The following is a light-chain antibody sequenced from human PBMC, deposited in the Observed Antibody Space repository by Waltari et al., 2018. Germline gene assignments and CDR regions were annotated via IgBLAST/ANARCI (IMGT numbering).Light chain of an antibody. J-gene: IGKJ2*03. CDR1: QNIGTW. V-gene: IGKV1-5*03. CDR3: QQYNSDLGYS. Sequence: DIQMTQSPSTLSAFVGDRVTIICRASQNIGTWVAWYQQKPGKAPKLLIYRASNLESGVPSRFSGSGSGTEFTRTISSLQPDDLATYYCQQYNSDLGYSLGQGTKLEIK. CDR2: RAS.